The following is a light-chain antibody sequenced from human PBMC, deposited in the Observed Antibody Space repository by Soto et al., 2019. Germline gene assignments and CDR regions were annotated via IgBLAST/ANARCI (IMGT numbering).Light chain of an antibody. Sequence: QSVLTQPPSVSGAPGQRVTISCTGSSSNIGAGVDVHWYQQLPGTAPKLLIYVDDSRPSGVPDRVSGSKSGSSASLAITGLQAEDEADYYCQSSDSRLTAVVFGGGTQLTVL. V-gene: IGLV1-40*01. CDR1: SSNIGAGVD. CDR3: QSSDSRLTAVV. CDR2: VDD. J-gene: IGLJ7*01.